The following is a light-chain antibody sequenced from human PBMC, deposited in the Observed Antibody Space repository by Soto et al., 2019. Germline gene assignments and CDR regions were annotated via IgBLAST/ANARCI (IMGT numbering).Light chain of an antibody. J-gene: IGLJ2*01. CDR2: QDR. CDR1: KLGDKY. Sequence: SYELTQPPSVSVSPGQTASINCSGDKLGDKYACWYQQRPGQSPVLVIYQDRKRPSGIPERFSGSNSGNTATLTISGTQAMDEADYYCQAWDSSTVVFGGGTKLTVL. CDR3: QAWDSSTVV. V-gene: IGLV3-1*01.